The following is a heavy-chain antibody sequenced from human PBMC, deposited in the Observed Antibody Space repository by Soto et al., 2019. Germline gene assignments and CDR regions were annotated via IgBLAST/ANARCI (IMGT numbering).Heavy chain of an antibody. CDR2: INHSGST. Sequence: SETLSLTCAVYCGSFSGYYWSWIRQPPGKGLEWIGEINHSGSTNYNPSLKSRVTISVDTSKNQFSLKLRSVTAADTAVYYCARLWTGFYNECPTSLDYWGPGTLVTVSS. CDR3: ARLWTGFYNECPTSLDY. V-gene: IGHV4-34*01. J-gene: IGHJ4*02. D-gene: IGHD3-9*01. CDR1: CGSFSGYY.